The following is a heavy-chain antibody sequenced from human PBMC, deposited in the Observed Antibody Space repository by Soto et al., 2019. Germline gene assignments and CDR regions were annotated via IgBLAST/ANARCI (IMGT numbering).Heavy chain of an antibody. CDR1: GGSISSSSYY. J-gene: IGHJ6*03. CDR3: ARQGVNYYGDYEWWRYYYMDG. Sequence: SETLSLTCTVSGGSISSSSYYWGWIRQPPGKGLEWIGSIYYSGSTYYNPSLKSRVTISVDTSKNQFSLKLSSVTAADTAVYYCARQGVNYYGDYEWWRYYYMDGWGKGTTVTVSS. V-gene: IGHV4-39*01. D-gene: IGHD4-17*01. CDR2: IYYSGST.